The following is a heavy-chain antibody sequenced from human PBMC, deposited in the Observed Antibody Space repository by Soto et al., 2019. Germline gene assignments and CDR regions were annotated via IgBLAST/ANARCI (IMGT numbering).Heavy chain of an antibody. CDR1: GYTFTSYA. V-gene: IGHV1-3*01. J-gene: IGHJ4*02. D-gene: IGHD3-16*01. Sequence: QVQLVQSGAEVKKPGASVKVSCKASGYTFTSYAMHWVRQAPGQRLEWMGWINAGNGNTKYSQKFQGRVTITRDTSASTAYMELSSLRSEDTAVYYWANALGLYYFDYWGQGTLVTVSS. CDR2: INAGNGNT. CDR3: ANALGLYYFDY.